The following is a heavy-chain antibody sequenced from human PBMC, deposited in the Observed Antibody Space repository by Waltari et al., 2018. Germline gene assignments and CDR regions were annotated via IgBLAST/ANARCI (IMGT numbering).Heavy chain of an antibody. V-gene: IGHV3-33*01. CDR3: ARDGDTVPPGWYFDL. Sequence: QVQLVESGGGVVQPGRSLRRSCAASGINFMTYGMPRVRQAPGKGLGWVAVIWYDGSNKYYADSVKGRFTISRDNSKNTLYLQMNSLRAEDTAVYYCARDGDTVPPGWYFDLWGRGTLVTVSS. D-gene: IGHD2-21*01. J-gene: IGHJ2*01. CDR2: IWYDGSNK. CDR1: GINFMTYG.